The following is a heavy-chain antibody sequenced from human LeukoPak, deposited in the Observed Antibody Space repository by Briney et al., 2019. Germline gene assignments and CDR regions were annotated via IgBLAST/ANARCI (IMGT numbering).Heavy chain of an antibody. D-gene: IGHD6-13*01. CDR1: GGSISSSSYY. CDR3: ARRGGIIASADFFDY. CDR2: IYYSGST. Sequence: PSEALSLTCTVSGGSISSSSYYWGWIRQPPGKGLEWIGTIYYSGSTYYNPSLKSRVTMSVDTSKNLFSLKLSSVTAADTAVYYCARRGGIIASADFFDYWGQGTLVTVSS. V-gene: IGHV4-39*01. J-gene: IGHJ4*02.